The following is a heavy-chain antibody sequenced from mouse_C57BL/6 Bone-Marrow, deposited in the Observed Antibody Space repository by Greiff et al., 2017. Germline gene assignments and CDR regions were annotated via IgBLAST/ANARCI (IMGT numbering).Heavy chain of an antibody. CDR3: ARCSGTAQATKAMDY. D-gene: IGHD3-2*02. V-gene: IGHV1-53*01. CDR1: GYTFTSYW. CDR2: INPSNGGT. Sequence: QVHVKQPGTELVKPGASVKLSCKASGYTFTSYWMHWVKQRPGQGLEWIGNINPSNGGTNYNEKFKSKATLTVDKSSSTAYMQLSSLTSEDSAVYYCARCSGTAQATKAMDYWGQGTSVTVSS. J-gene: IGHJ4*01.